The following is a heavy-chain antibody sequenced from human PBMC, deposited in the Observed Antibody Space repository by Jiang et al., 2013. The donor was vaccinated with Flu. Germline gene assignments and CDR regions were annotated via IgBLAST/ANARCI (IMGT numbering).Heavy chain of an antibody. J-gene: IGHJ6*02. CDR2: IDNSGNT. CDR1: GGFINNGGHY. CDR3: ARASFYYSMDV. Sequence: LVKPSQTLSLTCTVSGGFINNGGHYWSWIRQLPGKGLEWLGHIDNSGNTPYNPSLKSRLRMSIDTSRNQFSLRLNSVTAADTAVYYCARASFYYSMDVWGLGTSVTVSS. V-gene: IGHV4-31*03.